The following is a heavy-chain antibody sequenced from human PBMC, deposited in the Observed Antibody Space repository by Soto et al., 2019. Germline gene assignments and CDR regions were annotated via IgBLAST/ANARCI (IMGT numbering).Heavy chain of an antibody. J-gene: IGHJ4*02. CDR1: GFTFSSYA. Sequence: PGGSLRLSCAASGFTFSSYAMSWVRQAPGKGLEWVSYISSSGSTIYYADSVKGRFTISRDNAKNSLYLQMNSLRAEDTAVYYCARVFDDSSGYYDFGVGYWGQGTLVTVSS. V-gene: IGHV3-48*03. CDR3: ARVFDDSSGYYDFGVGY. CDR2: ISSSGSTI. D-gene: IGHD3-22*01.